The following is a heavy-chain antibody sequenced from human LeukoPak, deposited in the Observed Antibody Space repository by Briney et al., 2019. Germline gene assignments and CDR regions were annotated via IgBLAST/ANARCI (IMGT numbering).Heavy chain of an antibody. CDR3: ARGDSSSWSSFDY. V-gene: IGHV3-21*01. CDR2: ISSSSYI. CDR1: GFTFSSYS. Sequence: PGGSLRLSCAASGFTFSSYSMNWVRQAPGKGLEWVSSISSSSYIYYADSVKGRFTISRDNAKNSLYLQMNSLRAEDTAVYYCARGDSSSWSSFDYWGQGTLVTVSS. J-gene: IGHJ4*02. D-gene: IGHD6-13*01.